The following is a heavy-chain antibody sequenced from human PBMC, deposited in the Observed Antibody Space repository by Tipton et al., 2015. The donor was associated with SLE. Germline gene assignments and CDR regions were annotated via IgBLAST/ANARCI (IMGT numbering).Heavy chain of an antibody. CDR1: GDSISSHNYY. D-gene: IGHD3-10*01. J-gene: IGHJ2*01. V-gene: IGHV4-39*02. CDR2: VFYGGST. Sequence: LRLSCSVSGDSISSHNYYWGWIRQPPGKGLEWIGTVFYGGSTYYSPSLKSRVTISRDNSKNTLYLQMNSLRAEDTAVYYCARDILLSGSGRVLPGNWYFDLWGRGTPVTVSS. CDR3: ARDILLSGSGRVLPGNWYFDL.